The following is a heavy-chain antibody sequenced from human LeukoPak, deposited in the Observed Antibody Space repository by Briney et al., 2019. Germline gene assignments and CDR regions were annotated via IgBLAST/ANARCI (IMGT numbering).Heavy chain of an antibody. J-gene: IGHJ4*02. V-gene: IGHV3-30-3*01. CDR1: GFTFSSYA. CDR3: AKGDYFDARSYYKGDYFDY. Sequence: VGSLRLSCAASGFTFSSYAMHWVRQAPGKGLEWGAVISYDGSNKYYADSVKGRFTISRDNSKNTLYLQMDSLRSEDTAVYYCAKGDYFDARSYYKGDYFDYWGQGTLVSVSS. CDR2: ISYDGSNK. D-gene: IGHD3-10*01.